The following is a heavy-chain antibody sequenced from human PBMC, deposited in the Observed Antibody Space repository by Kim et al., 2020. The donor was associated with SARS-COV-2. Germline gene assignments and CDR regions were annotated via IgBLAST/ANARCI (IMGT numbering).Heavy chain of an antibody. V-gene: IGHV1-69*04. CDR1: GGTFSSYA. J-gene: IGHJ2*01. CDR2: IIPILGIA. CDR3: AREVEMATILGRRYFDL. Sequence: SVKVSCKASGGTFSSYAISWVRQAPGQGLEWMGRIIPILGIANYAQKFQGRVTITADKSTSTAYMELSSLRSEDTAVYYCAREVEMATILGRRYFDLWGRGTLVTVSS. D-gene: IGHD5-12*01.